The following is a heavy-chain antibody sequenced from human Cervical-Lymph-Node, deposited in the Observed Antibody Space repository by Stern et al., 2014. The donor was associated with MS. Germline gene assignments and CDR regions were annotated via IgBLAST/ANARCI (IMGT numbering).Heavy chain of an antibody. J-gene: IGHJ5*02. V-gene: IGHV4-59*01. CDR2: IYYSGST. CDR3: ARAKITIFGRRGNWFDP. Sequence: VQLLESGPGLVKPSETLSLPCPVSGGSISSYYRSWIRQPPGQGLEWIGPIYYSGSTNYNPPLKRRLNLSVDTSKPKLSLQLSSVTAADTAVYYCARAKITIFGRRGNWFDPWGQGTLVTVSS. CDR1: GGSISSYY. D-gene: IGHD3-3*01.